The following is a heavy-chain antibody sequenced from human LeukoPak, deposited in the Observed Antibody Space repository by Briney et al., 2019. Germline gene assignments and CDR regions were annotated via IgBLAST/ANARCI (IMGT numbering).Heavy chain of an antibody. J-gene: IGHJ2*01. V-gene: IGHV3-23*01. CDR2: ISGTGANT. CDR3: ARTFLFEKGGHFRHFDL. CDR1: GFTLSSYDMSSYA. D-gene: IGHD2-21*02. Sequence: AGGSLRLSCAASGFTLSSYDMSSYAMTWVRQAPGKGLEWVSAISGTGANTYYVDSVKGRFTISRDNSKNTMYLQVNTLRAEDTAVYYCARTFLFEKGGHFRHFDLWGRGTVVIVSA.